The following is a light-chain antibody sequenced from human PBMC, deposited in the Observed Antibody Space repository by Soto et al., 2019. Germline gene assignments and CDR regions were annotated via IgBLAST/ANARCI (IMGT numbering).Light chain of an antibody. Sequence: DIEMTQSPSSLSATVGDRVTVTCRASQTISNFLNWYQQTPGKAPKLLIYGASNLQSGVPSRFSGSGSGTDFTLTISSLQPEDFATYFCQHRYNTPRTFGQGTKVDSK. J-gene: IGKJ1*01. CDR1: QTISNF. V-gene: IGKV1-39*01. CDR2: GAS. CDR3: QHRYNTPRT.